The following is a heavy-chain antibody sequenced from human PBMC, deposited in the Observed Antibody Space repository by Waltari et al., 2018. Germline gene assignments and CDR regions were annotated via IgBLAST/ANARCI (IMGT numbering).Heavy chain of an antibody. D-gene: IGHD2-15*01. V-gene: IGHV4-39*07. CDR3: ARHGGGPYFFDN. J-gene: IGHJ4*02. CDR2: IDYSGST. Sequence: QLQLQESGPGLVKPSETLSLTCTGSGGSSSHTTYYWGWIRQPPGKGLEWVGSIDYSGSTHYCPSLESRITIEVDTSTNQFSLKLTSVSAADTAVYYCARHGGGPYFFDNWGQGTLVTVSS. CDR1: GGSSSHTTYY.